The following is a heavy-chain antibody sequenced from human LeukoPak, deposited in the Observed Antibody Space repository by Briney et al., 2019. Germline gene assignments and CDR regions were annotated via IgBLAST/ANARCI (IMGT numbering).Heavy chain of an antibody. J-gene: IGHJ4*02. CDR1: GFTFSNYW. CDR3: ARDKVTY. CDR2: INKDGSEK. Sequence: PGGSLRLSCVASGFTFSNYWMSWVRQAPGKGLEWVAHINKDGSEKYYVDSVKGRFTISRDNAKNSLYLQMNSLRVEDTAVYYCARDKVTYWGRGTLVTVSS. V-gene: IGHV3-7*01.